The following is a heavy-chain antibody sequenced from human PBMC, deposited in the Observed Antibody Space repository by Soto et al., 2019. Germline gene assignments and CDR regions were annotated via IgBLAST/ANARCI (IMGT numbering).Heavy chain of an antibody. Sequence: LETLSLTCTVSGGSISSYYWSWIRQPPGKGLEWIGYIYYSGSTNYNPSVKSRVTISVDTSKNQFSLKLSSVTAADTAVYYCARDIGGYYYYGMDVWGQGTTVTVSS. D-gene: IGHD1-26*01. V-gene: IGHV4-59*01. CDR1: GGSISSYY. J-gene: IGHJ6*02. CDR2: IYYSGST. CDR3: ARDIGGYYYYGMDV.